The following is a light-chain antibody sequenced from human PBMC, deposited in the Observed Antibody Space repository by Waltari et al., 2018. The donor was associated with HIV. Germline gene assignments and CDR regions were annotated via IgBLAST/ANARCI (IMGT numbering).Light chain of an antibody. CDR1: SSNIGAGYD. CDR2: GNT. CDR3: QSYDSGLSAYV. Sequence: QSVLTQPPSVSGAAGRRVTIYCTGSSSNIGAGYDVHWFQQLPGTAPELLIYGNTNRPSGVPDRFSGSKSGTSASLAITGLQAEDEADYYCQSYDSGLSAYVFGTGTKVTVL. V-gene: IGLV1-40*01. J-gene: IGLJ1*01.